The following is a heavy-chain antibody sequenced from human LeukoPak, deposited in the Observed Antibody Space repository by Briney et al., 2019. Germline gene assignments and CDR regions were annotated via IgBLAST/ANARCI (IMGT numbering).Heavy chain of an antibody. Sequence: GASEKVSCKASGYTFASYDNNWVRLANGQGLEWMWWTNPNSGKASYAQKFQDRVTITRNTSISTAYMELSSLRSEDTAVYYCARAGYDFWSGYYKDYYYYYYMDVWGKGTTVTVSS. J-gene: IGHJ6*03. CDR1: GYTFASYD. CDR2: TNPNSGKA. CDR3: ARAGYDFWSGYYKDYYYYYYMDV. V-gene: IGHV1-8*01. D-gene: IGHD3-3*01.